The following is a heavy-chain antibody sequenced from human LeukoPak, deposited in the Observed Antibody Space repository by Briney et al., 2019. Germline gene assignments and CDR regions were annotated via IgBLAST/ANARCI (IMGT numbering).Heavy chain of an antibody. V-gene: IGHV4-61*01. Sequence: SETLSLTCTVSGGSVSSGSYYWSWIRQPPGKGLEWIGYIYYSGSTNYNPPLKSRVTISVDTSNNQFSLKLSSVTAADTAVYYCARVRTGDIDYWGQGTLVTVSS. CDR3: ARVRTGDIDY. D-gene: IGHD7-27*01. CDR2: IYYSGST. J-gene: IGHJ4*02. CDR1: GGSVSSGSYY.